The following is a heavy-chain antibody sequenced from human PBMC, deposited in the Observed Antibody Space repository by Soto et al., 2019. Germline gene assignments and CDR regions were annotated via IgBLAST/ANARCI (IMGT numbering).Heavy chain of an antibody. D-gene: IGHD3-10*01. J-gene: IGHJ3*02. CDR2: IYYSGIT. CDR1: GASISSSYYY. Sequence: QLQLQQSGPGLVKPSETLSLTCAVSGASISSSYYYWGWIRQPPGQGLEWIGSIYYSGITFYNPSLKSRVTISADTSKNHLSLKLSSVTAADTALYYCATAPGRGTVSTLPSFDIWGHGTVVTVSS. V-gene: IGHV4-39*02. CDR3: ATAPGRGTVSTLPSFDI.